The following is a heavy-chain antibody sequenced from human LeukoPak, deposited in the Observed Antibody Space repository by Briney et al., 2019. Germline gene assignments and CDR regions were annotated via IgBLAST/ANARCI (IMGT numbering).Heavy chain of an antibody. D-gene: IGHD4-11*01. V-gene: IGHV4-59*01. CDR3: ARGFYSPHY. J-gene: IGHJ4*02. Sequence: SETLSLTCTLSGGSISSDYWSWIRQPTGKGLEWIGYIYYSGRTYYNPSLKSRITISVDTSKNQFSLKLSSVTAADTAVYYCARGFYSPHYWGQGTLVSVSS. CDR2: IYYSGRT. CDR1: GGSISSDY.